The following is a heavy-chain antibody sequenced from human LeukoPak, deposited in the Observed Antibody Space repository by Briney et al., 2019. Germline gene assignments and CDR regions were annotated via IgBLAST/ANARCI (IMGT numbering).Heavy chain of an antibody. J-gene: IGHJ3*02. CDR3: ARRKFYDNSDERDAFDI. CDR1: GGSISGYY. CDR2: IYYTGST. D-gene: IGHD3-22*01. V-gene: IGHV4-59*01. Sequence: SETLSLTCTVSGGSISGYYWSWIRQPPGKGLESIGYIYYTGSTNYNPSLKSRVTISVDTSKNQFSLKLSSVTAADTAVYYCARRKFYDNSDERDAFDIWGQGTMVTVSS.